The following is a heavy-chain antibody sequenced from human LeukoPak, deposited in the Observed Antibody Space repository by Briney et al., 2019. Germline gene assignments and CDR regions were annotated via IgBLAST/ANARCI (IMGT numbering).Heavy chain of an antibody. CDR3: ARDIRFLEWSILSYRDYGMDV. D-gene: IGHD3-3*01. V-gene: IGHV1-2*06. J-gene: IGHJ6*02. CDR2: INPSSGGT. Sequence: ASVKVSCKASGYTFTGYYMHWVRQAPGQGLEWMGRINPSSGGTNYAQKFQGRVTMTRDTSISTAYMELSRLRSDDTAVYYCARDIRFLEWSILSYRDYGMDVWGQGTAVTVSS. CDR1: GYTFTGYY.